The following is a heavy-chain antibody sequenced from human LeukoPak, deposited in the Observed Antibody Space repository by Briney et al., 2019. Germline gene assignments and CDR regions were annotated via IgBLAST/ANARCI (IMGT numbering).Heavy chain of an antibody. D-gene: IGHD3-16*01. CDR1: GFTFSSYA. Sequence: GGSLRLSCAASGFTFSSYAMYWVRQTPGKGPEYVSTISGSGNGFSIYYADSVKGRFTISRDDSKSILYLQMNGLRSEDTAVYYCVKDFGRVRGTPDSWGQGTLVTVSS. CDR3: VKDFGRVRGTPDS. V-gene: IGHV3-64D*06. J-gene: IGHJ4*02. CDR2: ISGSGNGFSI.